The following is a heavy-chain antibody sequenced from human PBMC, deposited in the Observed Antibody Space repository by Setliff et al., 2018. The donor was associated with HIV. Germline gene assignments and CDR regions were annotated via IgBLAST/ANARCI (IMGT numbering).Heavy chain of an antibody. CDR2: IYSGGST. CDR3: ARTVEHLIRGWGFNYNYYMDV. J-gene: IGHJ6*03. D-gene: IGHD3-16*01. V-gene: IGHV3-53*01. CDR1: GFIVSSNY. Sequence: GGSLRLSCAASGFIVSSNYMTWVRQAQGKGLEWVSVIYSGGSTDYAESVRGRFTISRDNSRNTLYVQMNSRRAEDTAIYYCARTVEHLIRGWGFNYNYYMDVWGRGTTVTVSS.